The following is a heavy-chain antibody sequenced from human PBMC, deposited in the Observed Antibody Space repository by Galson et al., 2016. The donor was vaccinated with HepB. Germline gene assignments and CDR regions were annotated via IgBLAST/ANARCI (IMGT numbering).Heavy chain of an antibody. CDR1: GFSFSNDD. CDR2: IRVDGNNQ. D-gene: IGHD4-17*01. Sequence: SLRLSCAASGFSFSNDDMYWVRQTAGKGLEWVAGIRVDGNNQFYRDSVKGRFTISRDNSRHTVYLQMNSLRGEDTAVYYCARDGTTPRKFAAYDIWGQGTVVTVSS. V-gene: IGHV3-33*01. CDR3: ARDGTTPRKFAAYDI. J-gene: IGHJ3*02.